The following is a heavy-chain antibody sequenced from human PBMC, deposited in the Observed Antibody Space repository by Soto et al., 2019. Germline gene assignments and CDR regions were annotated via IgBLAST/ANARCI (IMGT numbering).Heavy chain of an antibody. CDR2: ISWNSETI. D-gene: IGHD6-13*01. V-gene: IGHV3-9*01. J-gene: IGHJ4*02. CDR3: ARGSSSWYIDY. Sequence: GGSLILSCAASGFTVDDYAMHWVRQAPGKGLEWVSGISWNSETIDYADSVKGRFTISRDNAKSTLYLQMNSLRAEDTAVYYCARGSSSWYIDYWGQGTLVTVSS. CDR1: GFTVDDYA.